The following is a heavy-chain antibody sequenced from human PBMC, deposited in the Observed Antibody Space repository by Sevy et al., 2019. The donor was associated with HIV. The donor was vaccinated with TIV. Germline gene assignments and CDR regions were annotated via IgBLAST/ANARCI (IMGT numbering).Heavy chain of an antibody. CDR3: ARDFTFFGVVSGIDY. D-gene: IGHD3-3*01. V-gene: IGHV3-21*04. Sequence: GGSLRLSCAASGFNFRTYSMNWVRQAPGKGLEWLSSISDDSRYIYYSDSVKGRFTISTANAKNLLFLQLNNLRVENTAIYYCARDFTFFGVVSGIDYWGQGNLVTVSS. CDR1: GFNFRTYS. J-gene: IGHJ4*01. CDR2: ISDDSRYI.